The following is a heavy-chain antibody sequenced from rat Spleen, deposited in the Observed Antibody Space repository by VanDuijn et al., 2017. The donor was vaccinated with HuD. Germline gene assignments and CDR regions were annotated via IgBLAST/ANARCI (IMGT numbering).Heavy chain of an antibody. CDR3: ARRRYDGTYYLY. CDR1: EYSIASSYR. V-gene: IGHV3-3*01. J-gene: IGHJ2*01. D-gene: IGHD1-12*02. Sequence: EVQLQESGPGLVKPSQSLSLTCSVTEYSIASSYRWTWIRKFPGNKLEWMGIINSAGSTNYNPSLKSRISITRDTSKNQFFLQVKSVTNEDTATYYCARRRYDGTYYLYWGQGVMVTVSS. CDR2: INSAGST.